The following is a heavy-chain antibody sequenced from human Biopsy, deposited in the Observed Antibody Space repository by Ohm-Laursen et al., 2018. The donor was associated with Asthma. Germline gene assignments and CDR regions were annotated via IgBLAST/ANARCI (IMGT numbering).Heavy chain of an antibody. J-gene: IGHJ6*02. CDR1: GFTFSTYG. CDR3: AKDVVWFRELGGMDV. V-gene: IGHV3-30*18. Sequence: SLRLSCAASGFTFSTYGMHWVRQAPGKGLEWVAVISYDGSNRYSADSVRGRFTISRDNSKNTLYLQMSSLRAGDTAVYYCAKDVVWFRELGGMDVRGQGTTVTVSS. CDR2: ISYDGSNR. D-gene: IGHD3-10*01.